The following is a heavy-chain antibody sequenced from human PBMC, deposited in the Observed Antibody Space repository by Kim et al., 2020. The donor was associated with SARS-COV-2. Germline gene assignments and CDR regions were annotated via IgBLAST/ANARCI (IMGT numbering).Heavy chain of an antibody. D-gene: IGHD2-15*01. CDR2: ISSSSNTA. CDR1: GFSFNTYS. Sequence: GGSLRLSCAASGFSFNTYSMVWVRQAPGKGLEWLSYISSSSNTAYYADSVEGRFTISRDNAKNSLYLQMNSLRDEDTALYCCARDFGFCSGATCPTPPRFDYWGQGTLVTVSS. CDR3: ARDFGFCSGATCPTPPRFDY. V-gene: IGHV3-48*02. J-gene: IGHJ4*02.